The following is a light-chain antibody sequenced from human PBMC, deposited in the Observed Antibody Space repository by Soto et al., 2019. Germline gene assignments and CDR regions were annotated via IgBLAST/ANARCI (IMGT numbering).Light chain of an antibody. Sequence: EIVLTQSPATLSLSPGERATLSCRASQSVSSYLAWYQQKPGQAPRPLIYDASNRATGIPARFSGSGSGTDFTLTISSLEPEDFAVYYCQQSSNWPPITFGQGTRLEIK. CDR2: DAS. CDR1: QSVSSY. J-gene: IGKJ5*01. CDR3: QQSSNWPPIT. V-gene: IGKV3-11*01.